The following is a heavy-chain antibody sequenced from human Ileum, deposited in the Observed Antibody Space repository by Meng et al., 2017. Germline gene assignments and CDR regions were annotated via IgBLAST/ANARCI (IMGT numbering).Heavy chain of an antibody. CDR1: GYTFTSYD. CDR2: MNPNSGNT. J-gene: IGHJ4*02. Sequence: GESLKISCKASGYTFTSYDINWVRQATGQGLEWMGWMNPNSGNTGYAQKFQGRVTMTRNTSISTAYMELSSLRSEDTAVYYCARRIAASGTTLGYWGQGTLVTGSS. CDR3: ARRIAASGTTLGY. V-gene: IGHV1-8*01. D-gene: IGHD6-13*01.